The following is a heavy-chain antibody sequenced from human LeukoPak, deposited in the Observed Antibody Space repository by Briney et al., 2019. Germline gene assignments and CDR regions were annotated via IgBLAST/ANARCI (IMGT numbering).Heavy chain of an antibody. CDR1: GYTFTSYG. D-gene: IGHD3-10*01. CDR3: ASYGSGSSLIAFDI. CDR2: INPNSGGT. J-gene: IGHJ3*02. V-gene: IGHV1-2*02. Sequence: ASVKVSCKASGYTFTSYGISWVRQAPGQGLEWMGWINPNSGGTNYAQKFQGRVTMTRDTSISTAYMELSRLRSDDTAVYYCASYGSGSSLIAFDIWGQGTMVTVSS.